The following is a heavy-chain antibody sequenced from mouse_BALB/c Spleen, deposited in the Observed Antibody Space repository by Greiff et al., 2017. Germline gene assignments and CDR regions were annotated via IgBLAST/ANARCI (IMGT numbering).Heavy chain of an antibody. J-gene: IGHJ4*01. CDR1: GYSITSGYY. CDR2: ISYDGSN. V-gene: IGHV3-6*02. CDR3: ARGGRFPYAMDY. Sequence: EVKLQESGPGLVKPSQSLSLTCSVTGYSITSGYYWNWIRQFPGNKLEWMGYISYDGSNNYNPSLKNRISITRDTSKNQFFLKLNSVTTEDTATYYCARGGRFPYAMDYWGQGTSVTVSS.